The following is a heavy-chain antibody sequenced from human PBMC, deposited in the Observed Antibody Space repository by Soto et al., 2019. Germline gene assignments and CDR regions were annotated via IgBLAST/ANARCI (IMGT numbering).Heavy chain of an antibody. V-gene: IGHV1-8*01. CDR1: GYTFTSYN. CDR3: AKALSGSYYDLDY. CDR2: SNSNSGNS. D-gene: IGHD1-26*01. Sequence: VSCKASGYTFTSYNINWVRQAPGQVLEWVAGSNSNSGNSDHAQKFQGRLTISRDNSKNTLYLQMNSLRVEDTAVYYCAKALSGSYYDLDYWGQGTLVTVSS. J-gene: IGHJ4*02.